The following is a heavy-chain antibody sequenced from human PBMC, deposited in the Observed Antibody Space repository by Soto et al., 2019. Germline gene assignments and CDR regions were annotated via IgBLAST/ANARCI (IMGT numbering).Heavy chain of an antibody. V-gene: IGHV1-18*01. CDR3: ARKDYYDSSGYRRDFDY. CDR1: GYTFTSYG. CDR2: ISAYNGNT. J-gene: IGHJ4*02. D-gene: IGHD3-22*01. Sequence: ASVKVSCKASGYTFTSYGMSWVRQAPGQGLEWMGWISAYNGNTNYAQKLQGRVTMTTDTSTSTAYMELRSLRSDDTAVYYCARKDYYDSSGYRRDFDYWGQGTLVTVPQ.